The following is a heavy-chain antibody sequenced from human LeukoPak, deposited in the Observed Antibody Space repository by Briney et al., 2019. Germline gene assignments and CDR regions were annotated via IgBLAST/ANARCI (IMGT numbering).Heavy chain of an antibody. CDR3: ARKRGYTYGYDL. D-gene: IGHD5-18*01. V-gene: IGHV3-48*03. CDR2: ISSSGSTI. Sequence: GGSLRLSCAASGFTFSSYEMNWVRQAPGKGLEWVSYISSSGSTIYYADSVKGRFTISRDNAKREVYLQMNYLRADDTAIYYCARKRGYTYGYDLWGQGTLVTVSS. J-gene: IGHJ5*02. CDR1: GFTFSSYE.